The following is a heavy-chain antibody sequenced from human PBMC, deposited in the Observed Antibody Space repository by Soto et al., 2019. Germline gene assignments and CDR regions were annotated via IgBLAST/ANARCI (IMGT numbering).Heavy chain of an antibody. Sequence: GGSLRLSCVTSGFDLGSYYMTWIRQAPGKGLEWVSHIGSQSIYTNYAASVKGRFTISRDNAKNSLYLQMTSLRADDTAVYYCARELDVAARPGSQRLDHWGQGTLVTVSS. J-gene: IGHJ4*02. CDR2: IGSQSIYT. CDR3: ARELDVAARPGSQRLDH. D-gene: IGHD6-6*01. V-gene: IGHV3-11*06. CDR1: GFDLGSYY.